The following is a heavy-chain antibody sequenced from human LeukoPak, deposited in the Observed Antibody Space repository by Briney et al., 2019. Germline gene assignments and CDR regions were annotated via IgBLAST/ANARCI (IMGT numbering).Heavy chain of an antibody. CDR3: ARARECSYDSGFDY. V-gene: IGHV3-30*04. J-gene: IGHJ4*02. Sequence: GGSLRLSCAASGFTLSRYAIHWVRQAPGKGLEWVAVISYDATNKYYADSVKGRFTISRDNSKNTVYLQMNSLRAEDTAVYYCARARECSYDSGFDYWGQGTLVTVSS. CDR2: ISYDATNK. CDR1: GFTLSRYA. D-gene: IGHD5-18*01.